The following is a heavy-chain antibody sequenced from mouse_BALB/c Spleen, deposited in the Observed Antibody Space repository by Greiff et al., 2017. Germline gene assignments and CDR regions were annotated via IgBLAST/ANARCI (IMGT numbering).Heavy chain of an antibody. CDR1: GYAFTNYL. V-gene: IGHV1-54*01. Sequence: ESGAELVRPGTSVKVSCKASGYAFTNYLIEWVKQRPGQGLEWIGVINPGSGGTNYNEKFKGKATLTADKSSSTAYMQLSSLTSDDSAVYFCAREDGYDYFDYWGQGTTLTVSS. CDR3: AREDGYDYFDY. D-gene: IGHD1-2*01. CDR2: INPGSGGT. J-gene: IGHJ2*01.